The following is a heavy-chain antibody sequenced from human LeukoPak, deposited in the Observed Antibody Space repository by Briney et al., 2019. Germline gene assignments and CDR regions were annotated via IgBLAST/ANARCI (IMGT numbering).Heavy chain of an antibody. CDR3: ARFHSGSGGWCVLWYFDL. CDR1: DGSVSSYY. D-gene: IGHD6-19*01. V-gene: IGHV4-4*08. Sequence: PSETLSLTCTVSDGSVSSYYWSWIRQPPGKGLEWIGYIYSSESTNYKPSLKSRVTISVDTSKNQFSLKLRSVTAADTAVYYCARFHSGSGGWCVLWYFDLWGRGTLVTVSS. CDR2: IYSSEST. J-gene: IGHJ2*01.